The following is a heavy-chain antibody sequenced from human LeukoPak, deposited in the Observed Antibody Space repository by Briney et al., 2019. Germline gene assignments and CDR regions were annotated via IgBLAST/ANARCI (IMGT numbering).Heavy chain of an antibody. V-gene: IGHV4-61*01. CDR1: GGALSSRSYY. CDR2: IYYSGST. J-gene: IGHJ3*02. Sequence: SHTLSLTCTVSGGALSSRSYYWGWVRQPPGRGLEWVVYIYYSGSTNYNPSLKRRVTISVDTSKNQFSLKLSSVTAADTAVYYCARERRTYYYGSGSYSTDAFDIWGQGTMVTVSS. D-gene: IGHD3-10*01. CDR3: ARERRTYYYGSGSYSTDAFDI.